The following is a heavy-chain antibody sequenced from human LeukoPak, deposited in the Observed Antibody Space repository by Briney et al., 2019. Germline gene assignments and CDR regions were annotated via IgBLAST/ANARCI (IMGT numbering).Heavy chain of an antibody. CDR3: ARRRSVAGSAHHDYYYYGMDV. Sequence: GESLKISCKGSGYSFTSYWISWVRQMPGKGLEWMGRIDPSDSYTNYSPSFQGHVTISADKSISTAYLQWSSLKASDTAMYYCARRRSVAGSAHHDYYYYGMDVWGKGTTVTVSS. CDR2: IDPSDSYT. V-gene: IGHV5-10-1*01. D-gene: IGHD6-19*01. J-gene: IGHJ6*04. CDR1: GYSFTSYW.